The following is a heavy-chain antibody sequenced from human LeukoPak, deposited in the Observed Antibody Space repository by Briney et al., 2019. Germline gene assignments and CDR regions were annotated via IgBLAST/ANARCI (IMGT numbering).Heavy chain of an antibody. Sequence: GGSLRLSCAASGFTFSTYWMYWVRQAPGKGLVWVSRINSDGRTTNYADSVKGRFTISRDNAKNTLYLQMNSLRAEDTAVYYCAGDLQGGYSGYVLGYWGQGTLVTVSS. V-gene: IGHV3-74*01. D-gene: IGHD5-12*01. CDR1: GFTFSTYW. CDR2: INSDGRTT. CDR3: AGDLQGGYSGYVLGY. J-gene: IGHJ4*02.